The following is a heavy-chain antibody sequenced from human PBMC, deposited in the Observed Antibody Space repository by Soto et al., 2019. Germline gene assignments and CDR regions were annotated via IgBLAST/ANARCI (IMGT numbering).Heavy chain of an antibody. V-gene: IGHV1-46*01. Sequence: ASVKVSCKASGYTFTSYYMHWVRQAPGQGLEWMGIINPSGGSTSYAQKFQGRVTMTRDTSTSTVYMELSSLRSEDTAVYYCARDCGDSSDYSQTDAFDIWGQGTMVTVSS. CDR1: GYTFTSYY. J-gene: IGHJ3*02. D-gene: IGHD3-22*01. CDR3: ARDCGDSSDYSQTDAFDI. CDR2: INPSGGST.